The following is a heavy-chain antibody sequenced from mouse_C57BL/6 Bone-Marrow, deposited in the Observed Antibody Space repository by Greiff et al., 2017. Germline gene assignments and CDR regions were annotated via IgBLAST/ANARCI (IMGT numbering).Heavy chain of an antibody. CDR1: GYSFTGYY. D-gene: IGHD1-1*01. Sequence: EVQLQQSGPELVKPGASVKISCKASGYSFTGYYMNWVKQSPEKSLEWIGEINPSTGGTTYNQKFKAKDTLTVDKSSSTAYMQLKSLTSEDSAVYYCARVGNYYGSSYWYFDVWGTGTTVTVSS. V-gene: IGHV1-42*01. CDR2: INPSTGGT. J-gene: IGHJ1*03. CDR3: ARVGNYYGSSYWYFDV.